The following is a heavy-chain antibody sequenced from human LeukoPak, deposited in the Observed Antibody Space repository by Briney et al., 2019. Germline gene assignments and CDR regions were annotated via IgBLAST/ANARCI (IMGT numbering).Heavy chain of an antibody. CDR1: GGTFSSYA. CDR2: IIPILGIA. V-gene: IGHV1-69*04. D-gene: IGHD2-2*01. CDR3: ARDPQDIVVVPTWFDP. Sequence: SVKVSCKASGGTFSSYAISWVRQAPGQGLEWMGRIIPILGIANYAQKFQGRVTITADKSTSTAYMELSSLRSEDTAVYYCARDPQDIVVVPTWFDPWGQGTLVTVS. J-gene: IGHJ5*02.